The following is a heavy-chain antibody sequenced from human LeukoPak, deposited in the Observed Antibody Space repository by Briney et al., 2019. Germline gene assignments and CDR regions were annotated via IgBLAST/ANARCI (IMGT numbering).Heavy chain of an antibody. Sequence: SLTTIPLGVGWILQPPGKALEWLAVIYWDNDKRYNPSLKTRLTVTTATSKNQVVLIMTNMDPVDTATYYCAHRRSGYDWNHGDFDYWGLGTLVTVSS. D-gene: IGHD1-20*01. CDR1: SLTTIPLG. V-gene: IGHV2-5*02. CDR3: AHRRSGYDWNHGDFDY. CDR2: IYWDNDK. J-gene: IGHJ4*02.